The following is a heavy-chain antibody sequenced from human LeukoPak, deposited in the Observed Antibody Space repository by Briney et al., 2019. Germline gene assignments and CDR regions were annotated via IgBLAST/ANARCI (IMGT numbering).Heavy chain of an antibody. D-gene: IGHD3-22*01. V-gene: IGHV1-18*01. CDR3: ARDVTMIVPASGY. Sequence: GASVKVSCKVSGYTLTELSMHWVRQAPGQGLEWMGWISAYNGNTNYAQKLQGRVTMTTDTSTSTAYMELRSLRSDDTAVYYCARDVTMIVPASGYWGQGTLVTVSS. J-gene: IGHJ4*02. CDR1: GYTLTELS. CDR2: ISAYNGNT.